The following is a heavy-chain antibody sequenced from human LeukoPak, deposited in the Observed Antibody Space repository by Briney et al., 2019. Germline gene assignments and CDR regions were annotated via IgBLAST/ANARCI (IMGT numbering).Heavy chain of an antibody. V-gene: IGHV4-39*07. D-gene: IGHD4-23*01. Sequence: PSETLSLTCTVSGGSISISSYSWGWIRQPPGKGLEWIGSIDYSGSTYYNPSLKSRVTIFVDTSKSQFSLKLSSVTAADTAVYYCARGVTVVSPDYWGQGTLVTVSS. CDR2: IDYSGST. CDR1: GGSISISSYS. CDR3: ARGVTVVSPDY. J-gene: IGHJ4*02.